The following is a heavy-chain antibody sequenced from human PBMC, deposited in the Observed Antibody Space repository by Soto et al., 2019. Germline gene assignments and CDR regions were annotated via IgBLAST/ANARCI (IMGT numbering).Heavy chain of an antibody. CDR1: GFTFSSYG. J-gene: IGHJ6*02. CDR3: AKVMHSSGWYYYYGMDV. CDR2: ISYDGSNK. D-gene: IGHD6-19*01. V-gene: IGHV3-30*18. Sequence: PGGSLRLSCAASGFTFSSYGMHWVRQAPGKGLEWVAVISYDGSNKYYADSVKGRFTISRDNSKNTLYLQMNSLRAEDTAVYYCAKVMHSSGWYYYYGMDVWGQGTTVTVYS.